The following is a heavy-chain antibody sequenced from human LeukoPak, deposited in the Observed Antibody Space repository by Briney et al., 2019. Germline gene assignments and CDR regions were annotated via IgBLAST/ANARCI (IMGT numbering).Heavy chain of an antibody. CDR2: ISGGGDNT. D-gene: IGHD3-3*01. V-gene: IGHV3-23*01. CDR3: AKGAATKYYDLWGGYYPVSIDH. CDR1: DFIFSSYV. J-gene: IGHJ4*02. Sequence: GGSLRLSCAASDFIFSSYVMSWVRQAPGKGLEWVSGISGGGDNTYYAESVKGRFIISRDNSKNTLYLQMNSLRAEDTAVYYCAKGAATKYYDLWGGYYPVSIDHWGQGSLVTVSS.